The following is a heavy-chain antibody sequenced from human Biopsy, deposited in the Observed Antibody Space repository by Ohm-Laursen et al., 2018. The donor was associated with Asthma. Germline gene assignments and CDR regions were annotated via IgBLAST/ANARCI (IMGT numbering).Heavy chain of an antibody. CDR3: ARGSSSRLSQWELLVSGGKRAHSYYGMDV. Sequence: TLSLTCTVSGGSINIGDYYWSWIRQTPGKGLEWLGDTHRSGYTKHNPSPRSRLTLSVDTSKNQFSLRLTSVTAADTAVYYCARGSSSRLSQWELLVSGGKRAHSYYGMDVWGQGTTVTVSS. D-gene: IGHD1-26*01. J-gene: IGHJ6*02. V-gene: IGHV4-30-4*08. CDR2: THRSGYT. CDR1: GGSINIGDYY.